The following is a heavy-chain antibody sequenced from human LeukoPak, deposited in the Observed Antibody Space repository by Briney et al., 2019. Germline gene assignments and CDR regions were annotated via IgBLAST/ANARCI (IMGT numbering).Heavy chain of an antibody. J-gene: IGHJ4*02. CDR2: ISGRGSGGTT. CDR1: GFTFSSYA. V-gene: IGHV3-23*01. Sequence: GGSLRLSCAASGFTFSSYAMSWVRQAPGKGLEWVSNISGRGSGGTTYYADSVKGRFTISGDSSKNTLYLQMNSLRAEDTAVYYCAKSGYNRFDYWGQGTLVTVSS. CDR3: AKSGYNRFDY. D-gene: IGHD5-24*01.